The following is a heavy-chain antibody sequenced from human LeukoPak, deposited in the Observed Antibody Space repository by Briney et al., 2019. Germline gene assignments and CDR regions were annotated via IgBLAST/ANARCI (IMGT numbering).Heavy chain of an antibody. D-gene: IGHD2-2*01. J-gene: IGHJ4*02. CDR1: GGSFSGYY. Sequence: PSETLSLTCAVYGGSFSGYYWSWIRQPPGKGLEWIGEINHSGSTNYNPSLKSRVTISVDTSKNQFSLKLSSVTAADTAVYYCARPGYCSSTSCYRWDYWGQGTLVTVSS. CDR3: ARPGYCSSTSCYRWDY. V-gene: IGHV4-34*01. CDR2: INHSGST.